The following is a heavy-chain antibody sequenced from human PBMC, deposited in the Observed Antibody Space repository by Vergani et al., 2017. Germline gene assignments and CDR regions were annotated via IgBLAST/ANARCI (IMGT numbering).Heavy chain of an antibody. CDR3: AGWRGDLTGDAFDI. CDR1: GYTFTSYG. D-gene: IGHD7-27*01. Sequence: QVQLVQSGAEVKKPGSSVKVSCKASGYTFTSYGISWVRQAPGQGLEWMGWISAYNGNTNYAQKLQGRVTMTTDTSPSTAYLELRSLGSDDTAVYYCAGWRGDLTGDAFDIWGQGTMVTVSS. CDR2: ISAYNGNT. J-gene: IGHJ3*02. V-gene: IGHV1-18*01.